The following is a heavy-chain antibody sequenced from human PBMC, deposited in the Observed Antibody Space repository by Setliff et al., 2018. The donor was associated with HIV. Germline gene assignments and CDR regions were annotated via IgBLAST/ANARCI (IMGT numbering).Heavy chain of an antibody. CDR3: ARHYPRSDDAFDI. CDR1: GGSISSYY. CDR2: IYHSGST. J-gene: IGHJ3*02. V-gene: IGHV4-59*08. Sequence: KPSETLSLTCTVSGGSISSYYWGWIRQPPGKRLEWIGYIYHSGSTNYNPSLESRVTISVDTSKNQFSLRLSSVTAADTAVYYCARHYPRSDDAFDIWGQGTMVTVSS. D-gene: IGHD6-19*01.